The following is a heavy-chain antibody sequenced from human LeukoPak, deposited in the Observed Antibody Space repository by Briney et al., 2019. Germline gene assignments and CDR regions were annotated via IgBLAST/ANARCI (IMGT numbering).Heavy chain of an antibody. CDR1: VFTFNSYP. J-gene: IGHJ6*03. CDR3: ARDRGYNWNYAWTHPGGYIDV. CDR2: ISFSWSST. D-gene: IGHD1-7*01. V-gene: IGHV3-23*01. Sequence: GRCLRLFRAASVFTFNSYPMSGIRQPPGKGLEWVSAISFSWSSTYYADSVRGRFTISRDNSKNTLYLQRDSRRAEDTCVYYCARDRGYNWNYAWTHPGGYIDVWGNGTTVTVSS.